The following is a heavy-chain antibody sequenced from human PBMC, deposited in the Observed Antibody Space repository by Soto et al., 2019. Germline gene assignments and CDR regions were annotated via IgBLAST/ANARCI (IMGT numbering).Heavy chain of an antibody. CDR1: GYTFTTYG. CDR3: ARVPTPPQGDADENNWFGP. V-gene: IGHV1-18*04. J-gene: IGHJ5*02. CDR2: ISPYNGNT. D-gene: IGHD1-26*01. Sequence: QVQLVQSGGEVKKPGASVTVSCKTYGYTFTTYGINWVRQAPGQGLEWMGWISPYNGNTKYAQSLQGRVTMTTDTATSTDHMELRSLRSDDTAGYYCARVPTPPQGDADENNWFGPWGQGTLVTVSS.